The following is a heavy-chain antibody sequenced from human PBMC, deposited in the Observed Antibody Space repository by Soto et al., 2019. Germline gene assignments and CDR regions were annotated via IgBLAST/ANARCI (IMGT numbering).Heavy chain of an antibody. CDR1: GYTFSNY. J-gene: IGHJ4*02. V-gene: IGHV1-2*02. Sequence: ASVKVSCKTSGYTFSNYVHWVRQAPGQGLEWMGWINPNSGGTKSAQKFQGRVTMTRDTSISTAYMELSRLRSDDTAVYYCARRKGDYYDSSGYHYYFDYWGQGTLVTVSS. D-gene: IGHD3-22*01. CDR3: ARRKGDYYDSSGYHYYFDY. CDR2: INPNSGGT.